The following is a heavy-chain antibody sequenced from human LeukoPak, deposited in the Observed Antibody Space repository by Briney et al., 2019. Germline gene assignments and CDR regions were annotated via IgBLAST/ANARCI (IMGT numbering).Heavy chain of an antibody. Sequence: GGSLRLSCAASGFTLSNSWMFWVRQPPGKGLKYVSEINNDGSRTSYADPVKGRFTISRDGAENTLFLQMNSLRAEDTAVCFCARGGVSGGFDYWGQGTLVTVSS. CDR3: ARGGVSGGFDY. J-gene: IGHJ4*02. D-gene: IGHD3-10*01. CDR1: GFTLSNSW. CDR2: INNDGSRT. V-gene: IGHV3-74*01.